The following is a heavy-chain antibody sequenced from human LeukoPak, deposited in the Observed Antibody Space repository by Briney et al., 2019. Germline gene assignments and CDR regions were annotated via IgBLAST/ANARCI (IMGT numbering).Heavy chain of an antibody. D-gene: IGHD3-10*01. J-gene: IGHJ6*03. CDR2: IYHTGRV. Sequence: KPSETLSLTCTVSGGSISSDFWSWIRQPPGKGLEWIGYIYHTGRVNYNPSLKTRVTISVETSKNQFSLQLSSVTAADTAMYYCARDRWAAGYMDVWGKGTTVIVSS. V-gene: IGHV4-59*01. CDR3: ARDRWAAGYMDV. CDR1: GGSISSDF.